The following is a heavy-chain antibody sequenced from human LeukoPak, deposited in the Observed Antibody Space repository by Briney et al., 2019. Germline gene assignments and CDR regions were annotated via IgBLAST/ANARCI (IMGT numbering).Heavy chain of an antibody. Sequence: SETLSLTCTVSGGSISSYYWSWIRQPPGKGLEWIGYIYNTGSTNHNPSLKSRVTILVDTSKNQFSLKLSSVTAADTAVYHCARQHYGYNSYPFDYWGQGTLVTVSS. CDR2: IYNTGST. D-gene: IGHD5-24*01. V-gene: IGHV4-59*08. CDR1: GGSISSYY. J-gene: IGHJ4*02. CDR3: ARQHYGYNSYPFDY.